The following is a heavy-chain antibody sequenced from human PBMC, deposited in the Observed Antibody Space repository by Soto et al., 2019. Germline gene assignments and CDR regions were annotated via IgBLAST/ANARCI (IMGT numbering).Heavy chain of an antibody. J-gene: IGHJ4*02. CDR2: MNPNSGNT. CDR3: IATPDYGDYREV. V-gene: IGHV1-8*01. D-gene: IGHD4-17*01. Sequence: QVQLVQSGAEVKKPGASVKVSCKASGYTFTSYDINWVRQATGQGLEWMGWMNPNSGNTGYAQKFQGRVTMTRNTSISTAYMELSSLRSEDTAVYYCIATPDYGDYREVWGQGTLVTVSS. CDR1: GYTFTSYD.